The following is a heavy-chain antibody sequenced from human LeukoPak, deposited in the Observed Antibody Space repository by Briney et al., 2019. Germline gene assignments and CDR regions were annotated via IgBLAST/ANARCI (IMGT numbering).Heavy chain of an antibody. CDR3: VRDSSGWYKSWFDP. J-gene: IGHJ5*02. V-gene: IGHV4-34*01. CDR1: GRSFSGYY. Sequence: SETLSLTCAVYGRSFSGYYWTWIRQTPGKGLEWIGEINHSGITDYNPSLRSRVTISVDTSKNQFSLKLRSVTAADTAVYYCVRDSSGWYKSWFDPWGQGTLVTVSS. D-gene: IGHD6-19*01. CDR2: INHSGIT.